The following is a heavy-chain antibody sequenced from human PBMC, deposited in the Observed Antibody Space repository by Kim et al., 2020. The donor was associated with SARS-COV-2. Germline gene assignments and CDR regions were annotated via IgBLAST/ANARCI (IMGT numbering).Heavy chain of an antibody. J-gene: IGHJ4*02. CDR1: GFTFNDYW. D-gene: IGHD1-7*01. V-gene: IGHV3-7*01. CDR2: IKEDGSEK. CDR3: TTSSRTKAHY. Sequence: GGSLRLSCAASGFTFNDYWMGWVRQVPGKGLEWVATIKEDGSEKYYVDSVKGRFAISRDNAKNSLSLQMNTLRAEDTAMYYCTTSSRTKAHYWGQGTL.